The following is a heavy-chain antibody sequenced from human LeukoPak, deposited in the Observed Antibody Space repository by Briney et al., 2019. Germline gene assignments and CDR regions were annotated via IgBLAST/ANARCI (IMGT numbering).Heavy chain of an antibody. CDR2: MNHKSGNT. CDR3: ASGSSL. CDR1: GYTFTNYD. Sequence: ASVKVACKASGYTFTNYDINWVRQATGQGLEWMGWMNHKSGNTGYARKFQGRVTMTRDTSTSIAYMELSNLRSEDSAIYYCASGSSLWGQGPLVLVSS. J-gene: IGHJ4*02. V-gene: IGHV1-8*01.